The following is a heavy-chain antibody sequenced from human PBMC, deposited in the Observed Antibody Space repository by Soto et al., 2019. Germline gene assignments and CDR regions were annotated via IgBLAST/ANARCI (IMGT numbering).Heavy chain of an antibody. CDR2: IYYNDDR. D-gene: IGHD2-8*01. Sequence: QITLQESGPTLVKPTQTLTLTCTFSGFSFTTAGVAVGWIRQSPGGALEWLTLIYYNDDRRFSPSLKTRLTITGDTSKNQVVLSLTNVDPGDTATYFCSHSDGVSEIIYFDFWGQGIPVPVSS. CDR3: SHSDGVSEIIYFDF. CDR1: GFSFTTAGVA. J-gene: IGHJ4*02. V-gene: IGHV2-5*01.